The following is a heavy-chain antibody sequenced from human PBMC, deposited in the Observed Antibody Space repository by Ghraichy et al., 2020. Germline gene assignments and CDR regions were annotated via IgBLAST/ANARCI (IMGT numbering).Heavy chain of an antibody. CDR2: ITPSNGAT. D-gene: IGHD2-15*01. J-gene: IGHJ4*02. CDR1: GYTFTTYH. Sequence: ASVKVSCKASGYTFTTYHMHWVRQAPGQGLEWVGIITPSNGATNYAQKFRGRVTMTRDTSTSTVYMELSGLRSEDTAVYFCAREWHATWYFDYWGQGTLVTVSS. CDR3: AREWHATWYFDY. V-gene: IGHV1-46*01.